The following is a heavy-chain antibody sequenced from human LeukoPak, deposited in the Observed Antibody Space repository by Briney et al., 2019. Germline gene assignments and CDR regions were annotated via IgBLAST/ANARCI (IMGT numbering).Heavy chain of an antibody. CDR1: GYTFTIYG. CDR2: ISAYNGNT. Sequence: ASVKVSCKASGYTFTIYGISWVRQAPGQGLEWRGWISAYNGNTNYAQKLQGRVTMTTDTSTSTAYMELRSLRSDDTAVYYCARGHDILTGYYTAGDFDYWGQGTLVTVSS. V-gene: IGHV1-18*01. J-gene: IGHJ4*02. CDR3: ARGHDILTGYYTAGDFDY. D-gene: IGHD3-9*01.